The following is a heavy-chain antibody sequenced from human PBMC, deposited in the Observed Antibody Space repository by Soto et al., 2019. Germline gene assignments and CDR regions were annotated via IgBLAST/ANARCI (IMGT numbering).Heavy chain of an antibody. J-gene: IGHJ5*02. V-gene: IGHV1-8*01. CDR1: GYTFTSYD. D-gene: IGHD2-15*01. CDR3: GLTGYCSGGGCYVSVDP. CDR2: MNPNSGNT. Sequence: ASVKVSCKASGYTFTSYDINWVRQATGQGLEWMGWMNPNSGNTGYAQKFQGRVTMTRNTSISTAYMELSSLRSEDTAVYYCGLTGYCSGGGCYVSVDPWGQGTLVTVSS.